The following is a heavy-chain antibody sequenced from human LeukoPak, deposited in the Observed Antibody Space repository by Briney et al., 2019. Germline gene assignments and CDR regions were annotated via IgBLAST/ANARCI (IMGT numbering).Heavy chain of an antibody. CDR3: ARLTTVTTLWYNWFDP. J-gene: IGHJ5*02. D-gene: IGHD4-17*01. Sequence: GGSLRLSCAASGFTFSSYSMNWVRQAPGKGLEWVSSISSSSSYIYYADSVKSRFTISRDNAKNSLYLQMNSLRAEDTAVYYCARLTTVTTLWYNWFDPWGQGTLVTVSS. CDR2: ISSSSSYI. V-gene: IGHV3-21*01. CDR1: GFTFSSYS.